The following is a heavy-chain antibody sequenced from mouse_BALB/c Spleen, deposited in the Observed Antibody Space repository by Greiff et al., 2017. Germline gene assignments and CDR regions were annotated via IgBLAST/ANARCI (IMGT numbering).Heavy chain of an antibody. J-gene: IGHJ2*01. Sequence: VQLQQSGAELVRPGASVKISCKAFGYTFTNYYINWVKQRPGQGLDWIGYIIPYNDYTRYKQKFKGKATLTVAKSSSTAYMELSSLTSEDSAVYDGARSYGYDGVYVDYWGQGTTLTVSS. CDR2: IIPYNDYT. V-gene: IGHV1S45*01. D-gene: IGHD2-2*01. CDR1: GYTFTNYY. CDR3: ARSYGYDGVYVDY.